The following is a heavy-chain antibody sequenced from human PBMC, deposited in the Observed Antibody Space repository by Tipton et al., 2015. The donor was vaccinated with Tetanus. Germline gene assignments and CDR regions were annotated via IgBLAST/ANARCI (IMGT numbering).Heavy chain of an antibody. D-gene: IGHD3-10*01. Sequence: GASLRSGDYNWSWIRQPPGKGLEWLAYISDSGLSNSNYFLKSRITISRDTSRNQFSLKLTSVTAADTAVYYCTRANHEFPKKGPFDSWGQGRLVIVSS. CDR3: TRANHEFPKKGPFDS. CDR1: GASLRSGDYN. CDR2: ISDSGLS. J-gene: IGHJ4*02. V-gene: IGHV4-61*08.